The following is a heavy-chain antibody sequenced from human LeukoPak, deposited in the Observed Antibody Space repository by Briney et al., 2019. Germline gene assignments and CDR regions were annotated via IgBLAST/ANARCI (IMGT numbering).Heavy chain of an antibody. D-gene: IGHD1-1*01. CDR3: ARGARLDTRNECRLDY. CDR1: GISFSGSW. Sequence: PGGSLRLSCVVSGISFSGSWMTWVRQAPGEGLEWVSYIGGSGTSIYSADSVKGRFTISRDNAENSLYLQMNSLRAEDTALYYCARGARLDTRNECRLDYWGQGTLVTVSS. CDR2: IGGSGTSI. J-gene: IGHJ4*02. V-gene: IGHV3-48*01.